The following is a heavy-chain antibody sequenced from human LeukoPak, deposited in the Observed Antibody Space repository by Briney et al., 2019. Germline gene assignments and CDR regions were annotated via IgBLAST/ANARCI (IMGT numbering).Heavy chain of an antibody. CDR3: ASFLNPGSSWYYFDY. J-gene: IGHJ4*02. D-gene: IGHD6-13*01. CDR2: IYYSGST. CDR1: GGSISSYY. V-gene: IGHV4-59*08. Sequence: SETLSLTCTVSGGSISSYYWSWIRQPPGKGLEWIGYIYYSGSTNYNPSLKGRVTISVDTSKSQFSLKLSSVTAADTAVYYCASFLNPGSSWYYFDYWGQGTLVTVSS.